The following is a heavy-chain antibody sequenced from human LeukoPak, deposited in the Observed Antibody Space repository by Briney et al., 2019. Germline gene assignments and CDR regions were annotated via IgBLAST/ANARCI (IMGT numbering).Heavy chain of an antibody. CDR3: ARGRPAAGTYYYYYYYMDV. V-gene: IGHV4-59*01. J-gene: IGHJ6*03. D-gene: IGHD6-13*01. Sequence: PSETLSLTCTVSGGSISSYYWSWIRQPPGKGLEWIGYIYYSGSTNYNPSLKSRVTISVDTSKNQFSLKLSSVTAADTAVYYCARGRPAAGTYYYYYYYMDVWGKGTTVTISS. CDR2: IYYSGST. CDR1: GGSISSYY.